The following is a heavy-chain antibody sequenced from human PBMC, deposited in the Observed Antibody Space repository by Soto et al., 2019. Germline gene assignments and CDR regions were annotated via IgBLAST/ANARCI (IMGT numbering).Heavy chain of an antibody. CDR1: GVSVSSNSSA. CDR2: TYYRSRWFN. V-gene: IGHV6-1*01. CDR3: ARSLGIGQFDS. J-gene: IGHJ4*02. D-gene: IGHD6-13*01. Sequence: SQTLSLTCAISGVSVSSNSSAWNWIRQSPSGGLEWLGRTYYRSRWFNDYAVSVKSRITVNPDTSKNQFSLQLNSVTPEDTAVYYCARSLGIGQFDSWGQGTQVTVSS.